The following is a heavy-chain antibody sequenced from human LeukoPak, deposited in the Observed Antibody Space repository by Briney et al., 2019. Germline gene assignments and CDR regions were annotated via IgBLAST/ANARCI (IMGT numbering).Heavy chain of an antibody. Sequence: QPGGSLRLSCAASGFTFSNYWIHWVRQAPGKGLVWVSRINPAGNYVNYADSVKGRFTISRDNAKNTVYLQMNSLRAEDTAVYYCAREIAADLGFDYWGQGTLVTVSS. CDR2: INPAGNYV. V-gene: IGHV3-74*01. CDR3: AREIAADLGFDY. CDR1: GFTFSNYW. D-gene: IGHD6-13*01. J-gene: IGHJ4*02.